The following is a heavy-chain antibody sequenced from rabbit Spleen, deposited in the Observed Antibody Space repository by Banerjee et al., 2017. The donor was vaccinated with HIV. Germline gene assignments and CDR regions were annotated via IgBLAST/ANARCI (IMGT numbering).Heavy chain of an antibody. J-gene: IGHJ4*01. V-gene: IGHV1S40*01. CDR1: GFSFSTSDY. D-gene: IGHD6-1*01. Sequence: QSLEESGGDLVKPGASLTLTCTASGFSFSTSDYMCWVRQAPGKGLEWISCIAGSSSGFTYSATWAKGRFTCSKTSSTTVTLQMTSLTVADTATYFCARGEHFSVGFSAFAIYLDLWGQGTLVTVS. CDR2: IAGSSSGFT. CDR3: ARGEHFSVGFSAFAIYLDL.